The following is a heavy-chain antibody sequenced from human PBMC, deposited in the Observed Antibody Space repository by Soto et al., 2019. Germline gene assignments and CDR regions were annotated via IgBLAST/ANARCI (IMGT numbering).Heavy chain of an antibody. CDR3: ARRVDYVWGSYRYSPYFDY. CDR1: GGSISSGNYY. J-gene: IGHJ4*02. D-gene: IGHD3-16*02. CDR2: ISYSGST. V-gene: IGHV4-30-4*01. Sequence: SETLSLTCTVSGGSISSGNYYWSWIRQPPGKGLEWIGFISYSGSTYYSTSLKSRVTISVDTSKNQFSLKLSSVTAADTAVYYCARRVDYVWGSYRYSPYFDYWGQGTLVTVSS.